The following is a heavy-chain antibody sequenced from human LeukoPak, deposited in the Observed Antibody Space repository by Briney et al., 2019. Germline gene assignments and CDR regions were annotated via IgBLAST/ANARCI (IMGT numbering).Heavy chain of an antibody. CDR2: ISAYNGNT. CDR1: GGAFSSYA. CDR3: ARDFLAYYYGSGSSNYFDY. J-gene: IGHJ4*02. D-gene: IGHD3-10*01. Sequence: GSSVKVSCKASGGAFSSYAISWVRQAPGQGLEWMGWISAYNGNTNYAQKLQGRVTMTTDTSTSTAYMELRSLRSDDTAVYYRARDFLAYYYGSGSSNYFDYWGQGTLVTVSS. V-gene: IGHV1-18*01.